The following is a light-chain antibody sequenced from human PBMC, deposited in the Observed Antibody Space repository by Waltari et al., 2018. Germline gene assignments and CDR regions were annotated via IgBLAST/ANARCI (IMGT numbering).Light chain of an antibody. J-gene: IGKJ2*01. Sequence: EIVMTQSPATLSVSPGERATLSGRASRSVSSNLAWYQQKPGQAPRLLTYGASTRATGIPDRFSGSGSGTEFTLTISSLQSEDFAVYYCQQCHNWPPWTFGQGTKVEIK. CDR3: QQCHNWPPWT. CDR1: RSVSSN. CDR2: GAS. V-gene: IGKV3-15*01.